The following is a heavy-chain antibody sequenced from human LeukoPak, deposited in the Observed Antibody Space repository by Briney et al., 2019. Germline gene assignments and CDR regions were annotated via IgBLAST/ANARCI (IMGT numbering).Heavy chain of an antibody. CDR3: VLGGKQFARYITPKYYFGY. Sequence: QLGGSLSFSCAASGFTLGGNGWAWVARPPGKGLEGVAFLRYVGSTKTSAASLKGPFTTSRDNSKNTLYLQMNSLRAEDTAVYYCVLGGKQFARYITPKYYFGYWGRGTLVTVSS. J-gene: IGHJ4*02. CDR2: LRYVGSTK. V-gene: IGHV3-30*02. CDR1: GFTLGGNG. D-gene: IGHD4-23*01.